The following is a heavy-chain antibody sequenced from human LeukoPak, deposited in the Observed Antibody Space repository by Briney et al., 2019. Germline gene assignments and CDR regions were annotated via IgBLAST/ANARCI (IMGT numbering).Heavy chain of an antibody. CDR1: GFTFSNYA. V-gene: IGHV3-23*01. Sequence: PGGSLRLSCAASGFTFSNYAMSWVRQAPGKGLEWVSGISDSGGRTYYADSVKGRFTISRDNSKNTLYLQMNSLRAEDTAVYYCAKGTLRGSSNRYHHGMDVWGQGTTVTVSS. D-gene: IGHD6-13*01. J-gene: IGHJ6*02. CDR2: ISDSGGRT. CDR3: AKGTLRGSSNRYHHGMDV.